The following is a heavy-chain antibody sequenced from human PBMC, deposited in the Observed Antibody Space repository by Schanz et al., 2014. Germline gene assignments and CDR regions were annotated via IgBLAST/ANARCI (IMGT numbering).Heavy chain of an antibody. D-gene: IGHD3-22*01. V-gene: IGHV1-69*04. CDR2: IIPILDIT. J-gene: IGHJ4*02. CDR1: GGTFSSFA. Sequence: QVQLVQSGAEVKKPGSSVKVSCKASGGTFSSFAIFWVRQAPGQGLEWMGTIIPILDITNYAQKFQGRVTITADKSTSTAYMELISLTSEDTAVYYCARAGQDYSDSSGYATYYFGNWGQGTLVTVSS. CDR3: ARAGQDYSDSSGYATYYFGN.